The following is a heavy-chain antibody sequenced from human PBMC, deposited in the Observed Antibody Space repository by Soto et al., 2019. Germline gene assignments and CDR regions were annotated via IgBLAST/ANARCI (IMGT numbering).Heavy chain of an antibody. Sequence: QVQLQQWGAGPLRPLETLSLTCGVSGGSFSGYYWAWIRQSPGKGLEWIGEINDRGSINYNPSLKSRVSISFDTSKNHYSLNLRPVTAADTAVYYCARESHDILTGPPWVWYFDLWGRGTLVTVSS. V-gene: IGHV4-34*01. CDR1: GGSFSGYY. D-gene: IGHD3-9*01. CDR3: ARESHDILTGPPWVWYFDL. CDR2: INDRGSI. J-gene: IGHJ2*01.